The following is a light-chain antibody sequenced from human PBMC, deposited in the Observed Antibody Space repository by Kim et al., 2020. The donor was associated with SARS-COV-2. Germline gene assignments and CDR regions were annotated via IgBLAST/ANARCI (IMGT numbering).Light chain of an antibody. CDR3: SSYTSSSTLEVV. Sequence: SITISSTGTSSDVGGYTYISWYQQHPGKAPKLMIYDVSNRPSGVSNRFSGSESGNTASLTISGLQAEDEADYYCSSYTSSSTLEVVFGGGTQLTVL. CDR2: DVS. CDR1: SSDVGGYTY. V-gene: IGLV2-14*03. J-gene: IGLJ2*01.